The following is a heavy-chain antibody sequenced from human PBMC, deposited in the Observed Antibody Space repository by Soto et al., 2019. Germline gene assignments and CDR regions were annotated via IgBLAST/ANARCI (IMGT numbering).Heavy chain of an antibody. Sequence: QVQLVQSGAEVKKPGSSVKVSCKASGGTFSSYAISWVRQAPGQGLEWRGGIIPIFGTANYAQKFQGRVTITADESTSTAYMELSSLRSEDTAVYYCARGGYSGYDDNYYYGMDVWGQGTTVTVSS. CDR1: GGTFSSYA. CDR3: ARGGYSGYDDNYYYGMDV. J-gene: IGHJ6*02. V-gene: IGHV1-69*12. CDR2: IIPIFGTA. D-gene: IGHD5-12*01.